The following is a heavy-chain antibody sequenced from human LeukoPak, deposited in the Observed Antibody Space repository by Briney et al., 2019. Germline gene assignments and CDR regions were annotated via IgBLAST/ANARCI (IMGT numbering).Heavy chain of an antibody. D-gene: IGHD1-14*01. CDR2: ISSSGSTI. V-gene: IGHV3-48*03. Sequence: GGSLRLSCAASGFTFSSYEMNWVRQAPGKGLEWVSYISSSGSTIYYADSVKGRFTISRDNAKNSLYLQMNSLRAEDTAVYYCARQAGTPSFNYWGQGTLVTVSS. CDR1: GFTFSSYE. J-gene: IGHJ4*02. CDR3: ARQAGTPSFNY.